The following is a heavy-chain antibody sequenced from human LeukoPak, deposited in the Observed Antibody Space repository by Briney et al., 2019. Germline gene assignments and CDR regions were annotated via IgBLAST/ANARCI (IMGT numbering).Heavy chain of an antibody. D-gene: IGHD3-10*01. J-gene: IGHJ6*02. CDR1: GFTFSSYG. V-gene: IGHV3-30*18. Sequence: PGRSLRLSCAASGFTFSSYGMHWVRQAPGKGLEWVAVISYDGSNKYYADSVKGRFTISRDNSKNTLYLQMNSLRAEDTAVYYCAKDSGSFSYGMDVWGQGTTVTVSS. CDR3: AKDSGSFSYGMDV. CDR2: ISYDGSNK.